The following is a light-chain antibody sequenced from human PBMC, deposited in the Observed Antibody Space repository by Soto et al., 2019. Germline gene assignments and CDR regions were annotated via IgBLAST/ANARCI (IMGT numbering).Light chain of an antibody. V-gene: IGKV1-39*01. J-gene: IGKJ2*01. CDR1: QSISSS. CDR2: AAS. Sequence: DIQMTQSPSSLSASVGDRVTITCRASQSISSSLSWYQQKPGKAPRLLIYAASSLQSGVPSRFSGSGSGTDFTLTISRLQPEDFATYFCQQTYSSYVTFGQGTTLDIK. CDR3: QQTYSSYVT.